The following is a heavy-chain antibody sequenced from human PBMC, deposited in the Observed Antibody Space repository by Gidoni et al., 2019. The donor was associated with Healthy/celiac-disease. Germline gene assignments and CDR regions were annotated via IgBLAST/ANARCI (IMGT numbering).Heavy chain of an antibody. J-gene: IGHJ5*02. D-gene: IGHD3-10*01. CDR1: GFTFSSYS. CDR3: ARFEVWFGSDP. V-gene: IGHV3-21*01. CDR2: ISSISSYI. Sequence: EVQLVESGGGLVKPGGSLRLYCAASGFTFSSYSMNWVRQAPGKGLEWVSSISSISSYIYYADSVKGRFTISRDNAKNSLYLQMNSLRAEDTAVYYCARFEVWFGSDPWGQGTLVTVSS.